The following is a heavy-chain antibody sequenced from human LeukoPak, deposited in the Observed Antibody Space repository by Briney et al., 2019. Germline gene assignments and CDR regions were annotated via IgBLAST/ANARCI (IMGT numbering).Heavy chain of an antibody. J-gene: IGHJ6*02. CDR2: INPNSGGT. D-gene: IGHD3-9*01. CDR3: ARDPPEGFDWLLSIGYGMDV. V-gene: IGHV1-2*02. Sequence: ASVKVSCKASGYTFTNYGISWVRQAPGQGLEWMGWINPNSGGTNYAQKFQGRVTMTRDTSISTAYMELSRLRSDDTAVYYCARDPPEGFDWLLSIGYGMDVWGQGTTVTVSS. CDR1: GYTFTNYG.